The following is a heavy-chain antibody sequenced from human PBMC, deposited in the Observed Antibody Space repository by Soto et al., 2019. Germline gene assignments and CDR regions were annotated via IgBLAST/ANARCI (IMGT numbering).Heavy chain of an antibody. CDR1: GFTFSSYS. CDR3: ARGYYDFWSGPPY. J-gene: IGHJ4*02. CDR2: ISSSSSTI. Sequence: GGSLRLSCAASGFTFSSYSMNWVRQAPGKGLEWVSYISSSSSTIYYADSVKGRFTISRDNAKNSLYLQMNSLRAEDTAVYYCARGYYDFWSGPPYWGQGTLVTVSS. D-gene: IGHD3-3*01. V-gene: IGHV3-48*01.